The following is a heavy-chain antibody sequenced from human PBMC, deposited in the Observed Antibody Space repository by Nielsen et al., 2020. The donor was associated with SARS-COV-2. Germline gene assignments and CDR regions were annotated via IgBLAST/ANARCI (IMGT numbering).Heavy chain of an antibody. CDR3: ASGPYSSGWYYFDY. V-gene: IGHV4-59*13. CDR2: IYYSGST. D-gene: IGHD6-19*01. CDR1: GGSISSYY. Sequence: SETLSLTCTVSGGSISSYYWSWIRQPPGKGLEWIGYIYYSGSTNYNPSLKSRVTISVDTSKNQFSLKLSSVTAADTAVYYCASGPYSSGWYYFDYWGQGTLVTVS. J-gene: IGHJ4*02.